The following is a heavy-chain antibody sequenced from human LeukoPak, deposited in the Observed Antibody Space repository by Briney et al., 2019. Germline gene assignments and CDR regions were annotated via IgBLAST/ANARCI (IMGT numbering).Heavy chain of an antibody. Sequence: GGSLRLSCVASGFTFSSNAMHWVRQAPGKGLEWVAVISSDGSNKYYADSVKGRFTISRDKSENTQYLQMNSLRADDTAVYYCARDGGDGYNYHYFYYMDVWGKGTTVTVSS. V-gene: IGHV3-30*01. D-gene: IGHD5-24*01. CDR2: ISSDGSNK. J-gene: IGHJ6*03. CDR1: GFTFSSNA. CDR3: ARDGGDGYNYHYFYYMDV.